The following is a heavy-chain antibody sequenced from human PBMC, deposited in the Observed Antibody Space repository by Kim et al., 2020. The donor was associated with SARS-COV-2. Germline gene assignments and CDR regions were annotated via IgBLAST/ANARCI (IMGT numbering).Heavy chain of an antibody. J-gene: IGHJ6*02. D-gene: IGHD2-8*02. CDR1: GYKFTSYG. Sequence: ASVKVSCKASGYKFTSYGISWVRQAPGQGLEWMGWISPYNGNTNYAQNLQGRVTMTTDTSTSTVYMELRSLTSDDTAVYYCARGGMGVVVVFAPGYYYYGMDVWGQGTTVTVSS. CDR2: ISPYNGNT. V-gene: IGHV1-18*01. CDR3: ARGGMGVVVVFAPGYYYYGMDV.